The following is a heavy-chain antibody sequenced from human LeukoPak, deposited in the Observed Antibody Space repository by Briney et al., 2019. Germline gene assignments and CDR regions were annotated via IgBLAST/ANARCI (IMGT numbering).Heavy chain of an antibody. V-gene: IGHV4-59*01. D-gene: IGHD1-26*01. Sequence: ASETLSLTCTVSGGSISSYYWSWIRQPPGKGLEWIGYIYYSGSTNYNPSLKSRVTISVDTSKNQFSLKLSSVTAADTAVYYCATGGATFNYYYYMDVWGKGTTVTVSS. CDR2: IYYSGST. J-gene: IGHJ6*03. CDR1: GGSISSYY. CDR3: ATGGATFNYYYYMDV.